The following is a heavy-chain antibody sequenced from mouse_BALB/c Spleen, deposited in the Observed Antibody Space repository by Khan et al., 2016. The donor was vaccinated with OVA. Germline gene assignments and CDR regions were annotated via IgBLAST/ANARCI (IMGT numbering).Heavy chain of an antibody. Sequence: QVQLKQSGAELARPGASVTLSCKASGYTFTDYYINWMRQRTGQGLEWIGEIYPGSDNTYYNEKFKGKATLTADKSSSTAYRQLSSLTSEDSAVYFCAREWAAWFPYWGQGTLVTVSA. CDR2: IYPGSDNT. J-gene: IGHJ3*01. CDR3: AREWAAWFPY. V-gene: IGHV1-77*01. CDR1: GYTFTDYY.